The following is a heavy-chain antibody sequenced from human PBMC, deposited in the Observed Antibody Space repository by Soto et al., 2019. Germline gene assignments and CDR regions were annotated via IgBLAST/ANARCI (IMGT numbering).Heavy chain of an antibody. V-gene: IGHV3-15*07. CDR2: IESKSDGGTT. Sequence: GGSLRLSCAASGFTFSNAWMNWVRQAPGKGLEWVGRIESKSDGGTTDYAAPVKGRFTISRDVSKNTLYLQMNSLKTEDTAVYYCTTEAYYGDAFDIWGQGTMVTVSS. CDR3: TTEAYYGDAFDI. CDR1: GFTFSNAW. J-gene: IGHJ3*02. D-gene: IGHD1-26*01.